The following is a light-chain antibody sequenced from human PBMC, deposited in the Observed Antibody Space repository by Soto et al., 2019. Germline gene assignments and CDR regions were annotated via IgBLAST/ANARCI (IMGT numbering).Light chain of an antibody. Sequence: AVQMTQSPSSLSASVGDRVTITCRASQGIRKDLGWYQQKPGKAPKVLIYGASNLHSGVPTRFSGSGSGTEFTLTISNLQPEDVATYYCLQDYNYLQASFGQGTKVEMK. V-gene: IGKV1-6*01. CDR3: LQDYNYLQAS. CDR1: QGIRKD. CDR2: GAS. J-gene: IGKJ2*01.